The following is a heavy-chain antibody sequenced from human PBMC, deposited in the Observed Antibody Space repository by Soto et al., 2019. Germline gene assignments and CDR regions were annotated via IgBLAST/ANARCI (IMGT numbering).Heavy chain of an antibody. V-gene: IGHV1-18*01. Sequence: GASVKVSCKASGYTFTSYGISWVRQAPGRGLEWMGWISAYNGNTNYAQKLQGRVTMTTDTSTSTAYMELRSLRSDDTAVYYCARDKALYNWNDRDNFDYWGQGTLVTVSS. CDR1: GYTFTSYG. CDR2: ISAYNGNT. D-gene: IGHD1-1*01. CDR3: ARDKALYNWNDRDNFDY. J-gene: IGHJ4*02.